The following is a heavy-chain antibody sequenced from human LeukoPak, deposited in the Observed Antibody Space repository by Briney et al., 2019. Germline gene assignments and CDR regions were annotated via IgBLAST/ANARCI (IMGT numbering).Heavy chain of an antibody. CDR2: IYYSGIT. J-gene: IGHJ5*02. CDR3: ARGGARGVMENPNWFDP. Sequence: TSETLSLTCTVSGGSISSYYWSWIRQPPGKGLEWIGYIYYSGITNYNPSLKSRVTISLDTSRNQFSLKLSSVTAADTAVYYCARGGARGVMENPNWFDPWGQGTLVTVSS. D-gene: IGHD3-10*01. V-gene: IGHV4-59*01. CDR1: GGSISSYY.